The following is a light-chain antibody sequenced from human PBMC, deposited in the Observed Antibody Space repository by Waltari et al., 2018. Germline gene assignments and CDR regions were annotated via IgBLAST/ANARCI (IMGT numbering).Light chain of an antibody. V-gene: IGLV2-14*01. CDR2: EVS. J-gene: IGLJ2*01. CDR3: SSYTSSSSPGV. Sequence: QSALTQPASVSGSPGQSITISCTGTSSDVGGYNYVSWYQQPPGKAPKLRIYEVSNRPSRVAKRFSGSRCGNTASRTMSGLQAEDEGDYYCSSYTSSSSPGVFGGGTKLTVL. CDR1: SSDVGGYNY.